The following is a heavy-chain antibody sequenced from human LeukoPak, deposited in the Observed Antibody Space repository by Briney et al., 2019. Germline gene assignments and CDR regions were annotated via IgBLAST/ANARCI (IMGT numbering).Heavy chain of an antibody. V-gene: IGHV4-34*01. J-gene: IGHJ1*01. CDR1: GGSFSGYY. D-gene: IGHD6-19*01. CDR3: ARGQVYSSGCYPYRGAEYFQH. CDR2: INHRGST. Sequence: PSETLSLTCAVYGGSFSGYYWSWIRQPPGKGLEWIGEINHRGSTNYNPSLKSRVTISVDTSKNQFSLKLSSVTAADTAVYYCARGQVYSSGCYPYRGAEYFQHWGQGTLVTVSS.